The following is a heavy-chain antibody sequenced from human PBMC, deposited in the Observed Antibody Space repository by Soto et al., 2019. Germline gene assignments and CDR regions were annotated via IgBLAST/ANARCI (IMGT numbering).Heavy chain of an antibody. Sequence: EVQVVESGGASVQPGGSLRLSCAASGFTFTSYWMHWVRQAPGKGLLWMSRIKGDETTSSYADSVKCRFTISRDNAKNTVYLQMNSLRAEDTAVYYCARGAFGSYYVDYWGQGTLVTVSS. CDR2: IKGDETTS. CDR3: ARGAFGSYYVDY. V-gene: IGHV3-74*01. D-gene: IGHD3-10*01. CDR1: GFTFTSYW. J-gene: IGHJ4*02.